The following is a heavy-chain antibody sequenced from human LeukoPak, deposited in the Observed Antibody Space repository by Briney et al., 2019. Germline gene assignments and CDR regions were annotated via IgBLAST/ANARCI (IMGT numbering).Heavy chain of an antibody. V-gene: IGHV3-23*01. D-gene: IGHD3-10*01. CDR1: GFTFSSYA. CDR2: ISGSGGST. CDR3: AKDWARITMVRGVIITPFDP. J-gene: IGHJ5*02. Sequence: GGSLRLSCAASGFTFSSYAMSWVRQAPGKGLEWVSAISGSGGSTYYADSVKGRSTISRDNSKNTLYLQMNSLRAEDTAVYYCAKDWARITMVRGVIITPFDPWGQGTLVTVSS.